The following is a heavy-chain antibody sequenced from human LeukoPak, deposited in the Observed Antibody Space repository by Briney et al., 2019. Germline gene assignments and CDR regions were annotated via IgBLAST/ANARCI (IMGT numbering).Heavy chain of an antibody. V-gene: IGHV1-69*13. CDR2: IIPIFGTA. CDR3: ARGDYGDYLNYYYMDV. D-gene: IGHD4-17*01. J-gene: IGHJ6*03. Sequence: SVKVSCKASGGTFSSYAISWVRQAPGQGLEWMRGIIPIFGTANYAQKFQGRVTITADESTSTAYMELSSLRSEDTAVYYCARGDYGDYLNYYYMDVWGTGTTVTVSS. CDR1: GGTFSSYA.